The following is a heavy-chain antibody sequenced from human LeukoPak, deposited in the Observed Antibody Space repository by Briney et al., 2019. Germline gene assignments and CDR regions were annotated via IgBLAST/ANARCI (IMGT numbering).Heavy chain of an antibody. CDR3: AKALTTTGTTMFDY. V-gene: IGHV3-23*01. D-gene: IGHD1-1*01. CDR2: ISGSGGST. J-gene: IGHJ4*02. CDR1: GFTFSNYA. Sequence: GGSLRLSCAASGFTFSNYAMTWVRQAPGKGLEWVSGISGSGGSTYYADSVRGLFTISRDKSKNTLYLQMNSLRAEDTAVYYCAKALTTTGTTMFDYWGQGTLVTVSS.